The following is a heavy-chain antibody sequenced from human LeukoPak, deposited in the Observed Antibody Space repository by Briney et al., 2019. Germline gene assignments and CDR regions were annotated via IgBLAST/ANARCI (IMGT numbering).Heavy chain of an antibody. CDR3: AREWSGSDYYYYGMDV. CDR2: MNPNNGNT. CDR1: GYTFTDYD. Sequence: ASVKVSCKASGYTFTDYDINWVRQATGQGLEWMGWMNPNNGNTTYAQNFQGRVTMTRDTSISTVYMELSSLRSEDTAVYFCAREWSGSDYYYYGMDVWGQGTTVTVSS. V-gene: IGHV1-8*01. D-gene: IGHD3-10*02. J-gene: IGHJ6*02.